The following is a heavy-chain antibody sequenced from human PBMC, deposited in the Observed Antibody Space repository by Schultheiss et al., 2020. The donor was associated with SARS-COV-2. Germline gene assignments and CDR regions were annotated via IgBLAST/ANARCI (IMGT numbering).Heavy chain of an antibody. CDR1: GYSFTSYW. Sequence: GESLKISCKGSGYSFTSYWISWVRQMPGKGLEWMGIIYPGDSDTRYSPSFQGQVTISADKSISTAYLQWSSLKASDTAMYYCARRLSKSGSYYYFDYWGQGTLVTVSS. J-gene: IGHJ4*02. D-gene: IGHD1-26*01. CDR3: ARRLSKSGSYYYFDY. V-gene: IGHV5-51*01. CDR2: IYPGDSDT.